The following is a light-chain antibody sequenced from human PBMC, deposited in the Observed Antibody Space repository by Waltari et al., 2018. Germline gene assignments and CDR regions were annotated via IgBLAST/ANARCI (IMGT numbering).Light chain of an antibody. CDR2: DNK. J-gene: IGLJ2*01. Sequence: QSVFTQPPSVSAAPGQTVTISCSGSRSNFGNNYVSWYHQPPGTAPKLLIYDNKKRPSGIPDRFSGSKSGTSATLGITGLQTGDEADYYCGTWDSSLSAGVFGGGTKLTVL. V-gene: IGLV1-51*01. CDR3: GTWDSSLSAGV. CDR1: RSNFGNNY.